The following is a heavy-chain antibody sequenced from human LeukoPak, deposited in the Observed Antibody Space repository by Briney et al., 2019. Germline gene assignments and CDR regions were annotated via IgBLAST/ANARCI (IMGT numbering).Heavy chain of an antibody. CDR1: GASISSYY. CDR2: IYYSGST. V-gene: IGHV4-59*08. D-gene: IGHD6-6*01. J-gene: IGHJ4*02. Sequence: SETLSLTCTVSGASISSYYWSWTRQPPEKGLEWIGYIYYSGSTNYNASLKSRVTISVDTSKNHFSLKLSSVTAADTAVYYCARISTSAPYFDYWGQGTLVTVSS. CDR3: ARISTSAPYFDY.